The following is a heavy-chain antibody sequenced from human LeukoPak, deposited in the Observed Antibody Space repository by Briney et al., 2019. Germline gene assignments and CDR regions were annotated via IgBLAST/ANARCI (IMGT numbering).Heavy chain of an antibody. Sequence: PGRSLRLSCAASGFTFSSYGMPWVRQAPGKGLEWVAVISYDGSNKYYADSVKGRFTISRDNSKNTLYLQMNSLRAEDTAVYYCARVSIDFWSGYYDYWGQGTLVTVSS. CDR1: GFTFSSYG. J-gene: IGHJ4*02. D-gene: IGHD3-3*01. CDR3: ARVSIDFWSGYYDY. CDR2: ISYDGSNK. V-gene: IGHV3-30*03.